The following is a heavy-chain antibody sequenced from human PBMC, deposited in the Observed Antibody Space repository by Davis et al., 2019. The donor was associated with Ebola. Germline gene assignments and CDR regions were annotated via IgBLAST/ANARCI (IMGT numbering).Heavy chain of an antibody. D-gene: IGHD2-15*01. Sequence: GGSLRLSCATSGFTFSSNAMTWVRQAPGKGLEWVASISGSGASTYYGDSVKGRFTFSRDNSNNLLYLQMNSLRAEDTAVYYCAIPDCSGANCYSVYIKNWGQGTLVTVSS. CDR3: AIPDCSGANCYSVYIKN. CDR2: ISGSGAST. V-gene: IGHV3-23*01. CDR1: GFTFSSNA. J-gene: IGHJ4*02.